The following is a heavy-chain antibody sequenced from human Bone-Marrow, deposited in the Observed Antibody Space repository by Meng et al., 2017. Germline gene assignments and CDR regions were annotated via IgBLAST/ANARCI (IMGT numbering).Heavy chain of an antibody. V-gene: IGHV6-1*01. CDR1: GDSVSSKSAT. J-gene: IGHJ4*02. CDR3: ARDGTSWYFFDY. CDR2: TYYRSKWYS. D-gene: IGHD1-1*01. Sequence: QVQLQQSGPGLVKPSHTLSLTCAFSGDSVSSKSATWNWIRQSPSRGLEWLGRTYYRSKWYSDYAVSVQSRITINPDTSNNQFSLQLNSLTPEDSAVYYCARDGTSWYFFDYWGQGTLVTVSS.